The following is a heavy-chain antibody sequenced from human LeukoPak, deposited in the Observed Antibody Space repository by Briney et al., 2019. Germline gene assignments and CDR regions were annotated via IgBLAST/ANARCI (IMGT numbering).Heavy chain of an antibody. CDR1: GGSISSSSYY. Sequence: SETLSLTCTVSGGSISSSSYYWGWIRQPPGKGLEWIGYIYYSGSTNYNPSLKSRVTISVDTPKNQFSLKLSSVTAADTAVYYCARAGGEWEWLVPRASLDYGMDVWGQGTTVTVSS. J-gene: IGHJ6*02. D-gene: IGHD6-19*01. CDR2: IYYSGST. CDR3: ARAGGEWEWLVPRASLDYGMDV. V-gene: IGHV4-61*05.